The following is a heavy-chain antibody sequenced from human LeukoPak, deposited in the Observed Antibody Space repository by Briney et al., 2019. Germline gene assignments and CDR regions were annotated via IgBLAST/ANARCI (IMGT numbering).Heavy chain of an antibody. CDR3: ARSSGHSYGDFDY. J-gene: IGHJ4*02. CDR1: GVSITSNY. D-gene: IGHD5-18*01. CDR2: THHSGAP. Sequence: SXXLSLTCSVSGVSITSNYWSWIRQPPGKGLEWLGYTHHSGAPSYNPSLKTRSTMSLDTSNNQFSLKLSSVTAADTAVYYCARSSGHSYGDFDYWGQGNLVTVSS. V-gene: IGHV4-59*01.